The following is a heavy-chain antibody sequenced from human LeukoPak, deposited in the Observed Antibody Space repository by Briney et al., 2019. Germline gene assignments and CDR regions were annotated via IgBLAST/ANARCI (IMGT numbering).Heavy chain of an antibody. CDR1: GGSITSYY. CDR2: IYTRGST. V-gene: IGHV4-4*07. J-gene: IGHJ4*02. D-gene: IGHD3-22*01. Sequence: SETLSLTCTVSGGSITSYYWSWTRQPAGKGLEWIGRIYTRGSTKYSPSLKSRVTLSVDTSKNQFSLRLSSVTAADTAVYYCAGEGHYYDDTGYYYGGEDYWGQGTLVTVSS. CDR3: AGEGHYYDDTGYYYGGEDY.